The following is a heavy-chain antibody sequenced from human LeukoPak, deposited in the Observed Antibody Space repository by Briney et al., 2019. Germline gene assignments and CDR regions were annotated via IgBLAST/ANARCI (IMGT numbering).Heavy chain of an antibody. V-gene: IGHV3-23*01. D-gene: IGHD3-10*01. CDR3: AKGSGTRAFDS. J-gene: IGHJ3*02. CDR1: GFTFSSYP. Sequence: LAGGSLRLSCAASGFTFSSYPMSWVRQAPGKGREWVSGISGSGGGTFYPESVKGRFIISRDNSKNTLYLQMNSLRAEDTAVYYCAKGSGTRAFDSWGQGTMVTVSS. CDR2: ISGSGGGT.